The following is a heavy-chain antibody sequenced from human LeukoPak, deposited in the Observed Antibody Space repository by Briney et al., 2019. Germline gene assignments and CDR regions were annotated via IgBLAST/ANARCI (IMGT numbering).Heavy chain of an antibody. D-gene: IGHD3-3*01. CDR1: GFTFSSYS. Sequence: GGSLRLSCAASGFTFSSYSMNWVRQAPGKGLEWVSSISSSSSYIYYADSVKGRFTISRDNAKNSLYLQMNSLRAEDTAVYYCAKGVSEYYDFWSDYWGQGTLVTVSS. J-gene: IGHJ4*02. CDR2: ISSSSSYI. V-gene: IGHV3-21*04. CDR3: AKGVSEYYDFWSDY.